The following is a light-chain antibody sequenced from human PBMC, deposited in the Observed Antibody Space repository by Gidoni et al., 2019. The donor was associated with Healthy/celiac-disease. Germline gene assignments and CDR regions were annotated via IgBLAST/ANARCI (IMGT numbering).Light chain of an antibody. CDR2: AAS. Sequence: AIRRTKSPSSLSASTGDRVTITCRASQGISSYLAWYQQKPGKAPKLLIYAASTLQSGVPSRFSGSGSGTDFTLTISCLQSEDFATYYCQQYYSYPYTFGQGTKLEIK. J-gene: IGKJ2*01. CDR3: QQYYSYPYT. V-gene: IGKV1-8*01. CDR1: QGISSY.